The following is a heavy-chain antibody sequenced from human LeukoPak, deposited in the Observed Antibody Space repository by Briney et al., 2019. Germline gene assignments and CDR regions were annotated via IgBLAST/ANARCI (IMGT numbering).Heavy chain of an antibody. CDR1: GFAFKSYT. D-gene: IGHD1-14*01. V-gene: IGHV3-23*01. Sequence: GGSLRLSCAASGFAFKSYTMNWVRQAPGKGLEWVSGINSGGGSTFYADSVKGRFTISRDNPKNTLYLQMNSLRAEDTAVYYCARGVPGGYFDYWGQGTLVTVSS. J-gene: IGHJ4*02. CDR2: INSGGGST. CDR3: ARGVPGGYFDY.